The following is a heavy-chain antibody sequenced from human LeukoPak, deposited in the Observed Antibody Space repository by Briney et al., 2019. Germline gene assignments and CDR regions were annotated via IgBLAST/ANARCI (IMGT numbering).Heavy chain of an antibody. V-gene: IGHV3-11*01. CDR3: AREYYDILTGYSSHWYFDL. CDR2: ISSSGSTI. Sequence: PGGSLRLSCAASGSTFSDYYMSWIRQAPGKGLEWVSYISSSGSTIYYADSVKGRFTISGDNAKNSLYLQMNSLRAEDTAVYYCAREYYDILTGYSSHWYFDLWGRGTLVTVSS. CDR1: GSTFSDYY. J-gene: IGHJ2*01. D-gene: IGHD3-9*01.